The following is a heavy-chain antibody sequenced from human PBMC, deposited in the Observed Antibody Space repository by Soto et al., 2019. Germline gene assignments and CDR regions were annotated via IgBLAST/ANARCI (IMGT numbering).Heavy chain of an antibody. CDR2: IKSKTDGGTT. CDR1: GFTFSNAW. Sequence: EVQLVESGGGLVKPGGSLRLSCVASGFTFSNAWMSWVRQAPGKGLEWVGRIKSKTDGGTTDYAAPVRGRFTISRDDSKNTLYLQMNSLKTEDTAVYYCTTVGDIVVVVAATYFDYWGQGTLVTVSS. V-gene: IGHV3-15*01. J-gene: IGHJ4*02. D-gene: IGHD2-15*01. CDR3: TTVGDIVVVVAATYFDY.